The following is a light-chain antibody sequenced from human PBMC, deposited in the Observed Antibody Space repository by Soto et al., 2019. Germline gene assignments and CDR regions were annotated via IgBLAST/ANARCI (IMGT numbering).Light chain of an antibody. Sequence: DIVMTQSPDSLAVSLGERATINCKSSQSILYSSNNNNYLAWYQQKPGQPPKLLVSWASTRESGVPDRFSGSGPGTDFTLTISSLQAEDVAVYYCQHYYSTPYTFGQGTKVDIK. CDR1: QSILYSSNNNNY. CDR3: QHYYSTPYT. V-gene: IGKV4-1*01. CDR2: WAS. J-gene: IGKJ2*01.